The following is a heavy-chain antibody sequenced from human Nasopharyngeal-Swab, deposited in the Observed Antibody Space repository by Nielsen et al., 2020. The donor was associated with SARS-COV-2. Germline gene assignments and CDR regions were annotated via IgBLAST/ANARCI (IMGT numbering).Heavy chain of an antibody. CDR1: GFTFSNCI. J-gene: IGHJ4*02. CDR2: INLDSIG. CDR3: VREGYSSGRAPALDH. D-gene: IGHD2-15*01. Sequence: GESLKISCSASGFTFSNCIMHWVRQAPGKGLEYVSVINLDSIGDYAASVKGRFTISRDNFRNTVYLEMSSLRPEDTAVYYCVREGYSSGRAPALDHWGQGTLATVSS. V-gene: IGHV3-64D*06.